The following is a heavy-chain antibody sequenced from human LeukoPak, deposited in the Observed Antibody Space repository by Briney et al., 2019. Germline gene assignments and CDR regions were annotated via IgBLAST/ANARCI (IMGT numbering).Heavy chain of an antibody. D-gene: IGHD4-11*01. CDR3: ARGDRSNYYFGY. CDR2: ISYDGSNK. Sequence: GRSLRLSCAASGFTFSSYAMHWVRQAPGKGLEWVAVISYDGSNKYYADSVKGRFTISRDNSKNTLYLQMNSLRAEDTAVYYCARGDRSNYYFGYWGQGTLVTVSS. CDR1: GFTFSSYA. V-gene: IGHV3-30*04. J-gene: IGHJ4*02.